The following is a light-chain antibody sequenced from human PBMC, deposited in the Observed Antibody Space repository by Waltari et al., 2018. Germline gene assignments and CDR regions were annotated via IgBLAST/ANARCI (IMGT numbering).Light chain of an antibody. J-gene: IGLJ3*02. Sequence: QSALTQPASVSGSPGQSITISCTGTNSDIGGYNYVSWYQQHPGKAPKLMIYEVNKRPSGVSNRFSGSKSGNPASLTISGLQAEDEADYYCSSYTSSSTWVFGGGTRLTAL. CDR2: EVN. V-gene: IGLV2-14*01. CDR1: NSDIGGYNY. CDR3: SSYTSSSTWV.